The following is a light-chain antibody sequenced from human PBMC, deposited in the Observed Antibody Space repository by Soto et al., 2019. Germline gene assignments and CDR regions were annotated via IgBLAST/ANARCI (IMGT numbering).Light chain of an antibody. CDR1: SSDVGAYDA. V-gene: IGLV2-14*02. J-gene: IGLJ1*01. Sequence: QSALAQPASVSGSPGQSITISCTGTSSDVGAYDAVSWYQQHPGKAPQVIIYRGTKRPSGVSTRFSGSVSGNTASLTVSGLQAEDKADYFCNSYSSSTSLPYVFGTGTKVTVL. CDR2: RGT. CDR3: NSYSSSTSLPYV.